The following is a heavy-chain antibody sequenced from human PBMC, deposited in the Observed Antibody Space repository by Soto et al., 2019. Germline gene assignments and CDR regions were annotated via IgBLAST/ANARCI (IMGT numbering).Heavy chain of an antibody. D-gene: IGHD3-10*01. CDR3: ARSPGGPMTPGDY. Sequence: GASVKVSCKASGYTFTSYYMHWVRQAPGQRLEWMGWINAGNGNTKYSQKFQGRVTITRDTSASTAYMELSSLRSEDTAVYYCARSPGGPMTPGDYWGQGTLVTVSS. CDR2: INAGNGNT. V-gene: IGHV1-3*01. J-gene: IGHJ4*02. CDR1: GYTFTSYY.